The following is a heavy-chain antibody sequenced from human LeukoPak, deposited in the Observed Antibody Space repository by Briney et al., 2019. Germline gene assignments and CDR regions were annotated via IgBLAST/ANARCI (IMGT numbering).Heavy chain of an antibody. Sequence: GGSLKISCKGSGYSFTSYWIGWVRQMPGKGLEWIGIIYPGDSDTRYSPSFQGQVTISTDKSISTVYLQRSSLKAVDTAVYYCARQHYGSGSYYHYWGQGTLVTVSS. CDR1: GYSFTSYW. CDR2: IYPGDSDT. J-gene: IGHJ4*02. V-gene: IGHV5-51*01. D-gene: IGHD3-10*01. CDR3: ARQHYGSGSYYHY.